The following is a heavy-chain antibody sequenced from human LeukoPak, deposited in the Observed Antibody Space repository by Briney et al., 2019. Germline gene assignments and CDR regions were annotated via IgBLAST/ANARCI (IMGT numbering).Heavy chain of an antibody. CDR1: GFSVISCCYY. CDR2: IHTSGRT. CDR3: ARTTPDIDLEY. D-gene: IGHD4-17*01. J-gene: IGHJ4*02. Sequence: KPSETLSLTCTVSGFSVISCCYYWNWIRQPAGKGLEYIGRIHTSGRTDYNPSLKSRIIISVDTSKNQFSLTLTYVTAADTAVYYCARTTPDIDLEYLGQGALVTVSS. V-gene: IGHV4-61*02.